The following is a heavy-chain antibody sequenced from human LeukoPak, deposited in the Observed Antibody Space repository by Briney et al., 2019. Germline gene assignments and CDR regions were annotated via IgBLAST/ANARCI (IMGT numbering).Heavy chain of an antibody. CDR3: ARVGDHYHWYFDL. V-gene: IGHV3-53*01. D-gene: IGHD3-10*01. Sequence: GGSLTLSCAASGFTVSTNYMSWVRQAPGKGLEWISIIYSGESTYYADSVEGRFIVSRDISENTVYLQMNSLRVDDTAVYSCARVGDHYHWYFDLWGRGTLVTVSS. J-gene: IGHJ2*01. CDR2: IYSGEST. CDR1: GFTVSTNY.